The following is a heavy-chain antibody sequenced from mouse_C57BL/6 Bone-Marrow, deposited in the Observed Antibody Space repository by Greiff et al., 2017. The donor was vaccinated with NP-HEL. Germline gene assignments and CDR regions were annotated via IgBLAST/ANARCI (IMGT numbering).Heavy chain of an antibody. Sequence: QVQLQQPGAELVRPGTSVKLSCKASGYTFTSYWMHWVKQRPGQGLEWIGVIDPSDSYTNYNQKFKGKATLTVDTSSSTAYMQLSSLTSEDSAVYYCARCGLFITTVVATSYWYFDVWGTGTTVTVSS. D-gene: IGHD1-1*01. CDR2: IDPSDSYT. CDR1: GYTFTSYW. V-gene: IGHV1-59*01. J-gene: IGHJ1*03. CDR3: ARCGLFITTVVATSYWYFDV.